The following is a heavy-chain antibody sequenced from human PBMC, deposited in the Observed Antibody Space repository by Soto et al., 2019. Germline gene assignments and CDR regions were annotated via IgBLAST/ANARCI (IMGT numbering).Heavy chain of an antibody. CDR1: GFTFSSYA. Sequence: GGSLRLSCAASGFTFSSYAMHWVRQAPGKGLEWVAVISYDGSNKYYADSVKGRFTISRDNSKNTLYLQMNSLRAEDTAVYYCAREQLVSYFDYWGQGTLVTVSS. V-gene: IGHV3-30-3*01. CDR3: AREQLVSYFDY. CDR2: ISYDGSNK. D-gene: IGHD6-6*01. J-gene: IGHJ4*02.